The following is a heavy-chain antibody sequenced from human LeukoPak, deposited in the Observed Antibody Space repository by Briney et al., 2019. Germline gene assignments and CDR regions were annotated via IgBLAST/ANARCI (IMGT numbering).Heavy chain of an antibody. CDR2: IGTAGDA. CDR3: ARAGYSSGWYSQFDY. J-gene: IGHJ4*02. D-gene: IGHD6-19*01. Sequence: GGSLRLSCAASGFTFSSYDMHWVRQATGKGLEYVSAIGTAGDAYYPGSVKGRFTISRENAKNSLYLQMNSLRAEDTAVYYCARAGYSSGWYSQFDYWGQGTLVTVSS. V-gene: IGHV3-13*04. CDR1: GFTFSSYD.